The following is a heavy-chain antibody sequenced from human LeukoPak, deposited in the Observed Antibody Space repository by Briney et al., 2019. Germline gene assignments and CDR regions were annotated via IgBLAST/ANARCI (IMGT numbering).Heavy chain of an antibody. CDR2: INPSGGPT. CDR1: GDTFTNYY. CDR3: ARDHVPPYVGIDY. V-gene: IGHV1-46*01. D-gene: IGHD1-26*01. J-gene: IGHJ4*02. Sequence: ASVTVSCKASGDTFTNYYIHWVRQAPGQGLEWMGVINPSGGPTTYAQKFQGRVTITGDTSTRTLYMELSSLRSDDTAVYYCARDHVPPYVGIDYWGQGTLVTVSS.